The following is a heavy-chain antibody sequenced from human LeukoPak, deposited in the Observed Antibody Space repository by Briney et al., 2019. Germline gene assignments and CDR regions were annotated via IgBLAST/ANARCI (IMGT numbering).Heavy chain of an antibody. D-gene: IGHD2-8*01. Sequence: ASVKVSCKASGYTFTSYYMHWVRQAPGQGLEWMGIINPSGGSTSYAQKFQGRVTMTRDTSTSTVYMGLSSLRSEDTAVYYCARDFRISTGYCTNGVCYTKWFDPWGQGTLVTVSS. CDR1: GYTFTSYY. J-gene: IGHJ5*02. V-gene: IGHV1-46*01. CDR2: INPSGGST. CDR3: ARDFRISTGYCTNGVCYTKWFDP.